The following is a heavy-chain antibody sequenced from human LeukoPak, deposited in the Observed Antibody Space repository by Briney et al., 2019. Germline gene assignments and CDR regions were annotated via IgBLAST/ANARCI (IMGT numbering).Heavy chain of an antibody. CDR3: AIDGEQWLVWYYFDY. D-gene: IGHD6-19*01. Sequence: GWCLRLSCAASGFTFSSYGMHWVRLAPGKGLAWVAVVWYDGSNKYYADSVKGRFSISRDNSKNTLYLQMNSLRVEDTAGYYCAIDGEQWLVWYYFDYWGQGTLVTVSS. V-gene: IGHV3-33*01. CDR2: VWYDGSNK. CDR1: GFTFSSYG. J-gene: IGHJ4*02.